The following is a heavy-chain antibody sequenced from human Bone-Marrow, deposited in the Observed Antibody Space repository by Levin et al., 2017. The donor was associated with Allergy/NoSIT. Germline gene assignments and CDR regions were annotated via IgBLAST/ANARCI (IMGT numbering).Heavy chain of an antibody. CDR1: GFVFSSSA. V-gene: IGHV3-23*01. J-gene: IGHJ4*02. Sequence: PGESLKISCAATGFVFSSSAMGWVRQAPGKGLEWVSTIESSGGDTSYADSVKGRFTISRDNSKDTLYLQMNSLRAEDTAVYYCANRVGGWGQGTLVTVSS. CDR3: ANRVGG. CDR2: IESSGGDT. D-gene: IGHD1-26*01.